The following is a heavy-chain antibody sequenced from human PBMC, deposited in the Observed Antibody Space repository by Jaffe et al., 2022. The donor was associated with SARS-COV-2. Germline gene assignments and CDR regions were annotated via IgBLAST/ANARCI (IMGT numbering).Heavy chain of an antibody. CDR2: ISWNSGSI. CDR1: GFTFDDYA. Sequence: EVQLVESGGGLVQPGRSLRLSCAASGFTFDDYAMHWVRQAPGKGLEWVSGISWNSGSIGYADSVKGRFTISRDNAKNSLYLQMNSLRAEDTALYYCARGRADYYDSTLDYWGQGTLVTVSS. V-gene: IGHV3-9*01. D-gene: IGHD3-22*01. J-gene: IGHJ4*02. CDR3: ARGRADYYDSTLDY.